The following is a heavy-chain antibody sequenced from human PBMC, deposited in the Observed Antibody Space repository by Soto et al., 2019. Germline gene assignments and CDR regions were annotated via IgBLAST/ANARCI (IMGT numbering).Heavy chain of an antibody. CDR1: GFTFSNHA. CDR3: ARDPGGQYCTSTSCLYFFDH. V-gene: IGHV3-23*01. Sequence: EVQLLESGGALLQPGGSLRLSCAASGFTFSNHAMNWVRQAPGKGLEWVSTISDSGSTYYADSVKGRFTISRDNSKNTLYLQMNSLRAEDTAVYYCARDPGGQYCTSTSCLYFFDHCGQGTLVIVSS. D-gene: IGHD2-2*01. CDR2: ISDSGST. J-gene: IGHJ4*02.